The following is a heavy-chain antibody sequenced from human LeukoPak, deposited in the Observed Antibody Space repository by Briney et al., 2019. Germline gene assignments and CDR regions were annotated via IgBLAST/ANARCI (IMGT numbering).Heavy chain of an antibody. V-gene: IGHV4-61*08. CDR3: ARARVGATINWFDP. J-gene: IGHJ5*02. Sequence: SQTLSLTCTVSGGSISSGDYYWSWIRQPPGKGLEWIGYIYYSGSTNYNPSLKSRVTISVDTSKNQFSLKLSSVTAADTAVYYCARARVGATINWFDPWGQGTLVTVSS. CDR2: IYYSGST. CDR1: GGSISSGDYY. D-gene: IGHD1-26*01.